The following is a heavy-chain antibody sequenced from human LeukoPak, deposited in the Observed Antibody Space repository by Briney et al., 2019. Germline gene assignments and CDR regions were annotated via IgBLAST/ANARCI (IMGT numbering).Heavy chain of an antibody. CDR1: GFTFSNYA. CDR2: IIINWGGT. CDR3: ARDRGYSYGYFDY. Sequence: AGGSLRLSCAASGFTFSNYAMHWVRQAPGKGLEYVSTIIINWGGTYYANSVKGRFTISGENPKNTLYLQMGSLRAEDTAVYYCARDRGYSYGYFDYWGQGTLVTISS. J-gene: IGHJ4*02. V-gene: IGHV3-64*01. D-gene: IGHD5-18*01.